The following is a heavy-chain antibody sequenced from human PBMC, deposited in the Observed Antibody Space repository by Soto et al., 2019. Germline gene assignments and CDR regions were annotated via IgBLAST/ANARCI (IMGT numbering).Heavy chain of an antibody. CDR3: AAGDPGGYWGG. CDR1: GFRFTIFG. CDR2: ISVGSGNT. J-gene: IGHJ4*02. Sequence: QMQLVQSGPEVKKPGTSVKVSCKASGFRFTIFGVQWVRQARGQGLEWIGWISVGSGNTNYAQKFQERVTISRDMSTSTAYLELSSLTADDTALFYCAAGDPGGYWGGWGQGTLVTVSS. D-gene: IGHD2-8*02. V-gene: IGHV1-58*01.